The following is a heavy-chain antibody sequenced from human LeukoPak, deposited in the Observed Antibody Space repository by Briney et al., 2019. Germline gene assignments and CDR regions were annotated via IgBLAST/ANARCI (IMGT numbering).Heavy chain of an antibody. J-gene: IGHJ4*02. V-gene: IGHV3-48*01. CDR1: GFTFSSYS. CDR3: AREVGIAVAGTFAY. Sequence: PGGSLRLSCAASGFTFSSYSMNWVRQAPGKGLEWVSYISSSSTIYYADSVKGRFTIPRDNAKNSLYLQMNSLRAEDTAVYYCAREVGIAVAGTFAYWGQGTLVTVSS. D-gene: IGHD6-19*01. CDR2: ISSSSTI.